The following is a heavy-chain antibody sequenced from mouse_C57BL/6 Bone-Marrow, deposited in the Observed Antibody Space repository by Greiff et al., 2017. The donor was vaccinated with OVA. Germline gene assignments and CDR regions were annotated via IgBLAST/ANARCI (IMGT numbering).Heavy chain of an antibody. CDR1: GYTFTSYG. CDR3: ARGGTLWHFDY. CDR2: IYPRSGNT. J-gene: IGHJ2*01. V-gene: IGHV1-81*01. D-gene: IGHD1-1*02. Sequence: VQLQQSGAELARPGASVKLSCKASGYTFTSYGISWVKQRTGQGLEWIGEIYPRSGNTYYNEKFKGKGTLTADKSSSTAYMELRSLTSEDSAVYFCARGGTLWHFDYWGQGTTLTVSS.